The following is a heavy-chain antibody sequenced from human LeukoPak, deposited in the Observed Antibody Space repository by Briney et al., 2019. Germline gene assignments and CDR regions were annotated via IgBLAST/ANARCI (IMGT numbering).Heavy chain of an antibody. CDR1: GFTFSSYG. D-gene: IGHD2-2*01. V-gene: IGHV3-7*01. CDR3: ARDLPYGGIVVVPAAYYGMDV. Sequence: QPGGSLRLSCAASGFTFSSYGMHWVRQAPGKGLEWVANIKQDGSEKYYVDSVKGRFTISRDNAKNSLYLQMNSLRAEDTAVYYCARDLPYGGIVVVPAAYYGMDVWGQGTTVTVSS. J-gene: IGHJ6*02. CDR2: IKQDGSEK.